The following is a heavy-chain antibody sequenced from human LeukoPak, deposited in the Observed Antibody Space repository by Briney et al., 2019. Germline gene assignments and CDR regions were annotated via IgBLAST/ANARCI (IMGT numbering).Heavy chain of an antibody. V-gene: IGHV3-23*01. CDR3: SRDRSRGYSFT. CDR2: ISGSGGST. CDR1: GFTFSSYA. Sequence: GSLRLSCAASGFTFSSYAMSWVRQAPGKGLEWVSAISGSGGSTYYADSVKGRFTISRDNSRNTLYLQMSNLRADDTAMYYCSRDRSRGYSFTWGQGTLVTVS. D-gene: IGHD5-12*01. J-gene: IGHJ5*02.